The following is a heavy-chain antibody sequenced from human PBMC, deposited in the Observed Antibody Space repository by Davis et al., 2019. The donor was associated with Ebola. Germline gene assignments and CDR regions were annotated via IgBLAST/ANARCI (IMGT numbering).Heavy chain of an antibody. V-gene: IGHV3-21*01. D-gene: IGHD1-26*01. CDR3: ARGIEPFDY. CDR2: ISSSGSYI. J-gene: IGHJ4*02. CDR1: GFTFSSYS. Sequence: GESLKISCAASGFTFSSYSMNWVRQAPGKGLEWVSSISSSGSYIYYADSVKGRFTISRDNAKNSLYLQMNSLRAEDTAVYYCARGIEPFDYWGQGTLVTVSS.